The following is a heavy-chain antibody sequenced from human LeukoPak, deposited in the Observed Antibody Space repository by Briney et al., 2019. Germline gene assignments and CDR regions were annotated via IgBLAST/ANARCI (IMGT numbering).Heavy chain of an antibody. CDR2: MNPNSGNT. V-gene: IGHV1-8*03. J-gene: IGHJ3*02. Sequence: ASVKVSCKASGYTFTSYDINWVRQATGQGLEWMGWMNPNSGNTGYAQKFQGRVTITRNTSISTAYMELSSLRSEDTAVYYCATDFLGTVGAPHDAFDIWGQGTMVTVSS. CDR1: GYTFTSYD. D-gene: IGHD1-26*01. CDR3: ATDFLGTVGAPHDAFDI.